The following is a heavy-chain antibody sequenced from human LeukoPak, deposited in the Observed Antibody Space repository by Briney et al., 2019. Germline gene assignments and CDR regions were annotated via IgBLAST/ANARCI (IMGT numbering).Heavy chain of an antibody. CDR1: GGSISSYY. V-gene: IGHV4-59*01. Sequence: SGTVSLTCTVSGGSISSYYWSWIRQPPGKGLEWIACIYYSGSAKYNPSLKSRVTLSVDTSKNQLSLKLSSVTAADTAVYYCAGEPGFDSSGYLNWFDPWGQGTLVTVSS. D-gene: IGHD3-22*01. CDR3: AGEPGFDSSGYLNWFDP. J-gene: IGHJ5*02. CDR2: IYYSGSA.